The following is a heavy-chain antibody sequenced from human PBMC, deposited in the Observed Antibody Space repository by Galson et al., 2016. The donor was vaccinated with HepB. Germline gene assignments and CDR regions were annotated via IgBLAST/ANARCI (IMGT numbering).Heavy chain of an antibody. Sequence: SVKVSCKASGYIFTNYFVHWVQQAPGQGLEWMGIINPGGGSTSYSQKFQDRVTMTRDTSASTVYMGMSSLASDDTAVYYCARDPGLSTVGGGALDVWGEGTMFTVSS. CDR3: ARDPGLSTVGGGALDV. V-gene: IGHV1-46*01. J-gene: IGHJ3*01. CDR1: GYIFTNYF. CDR2: INPGGGST. D-gene: IGHD1-26*01.